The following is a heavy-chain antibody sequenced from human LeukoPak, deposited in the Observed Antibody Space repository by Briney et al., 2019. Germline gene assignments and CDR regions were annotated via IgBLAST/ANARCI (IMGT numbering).Heavy chain of an antibody. Sequence: ASVKVSCKASGYTFTGYYMHWVRQAPGQGLEWMGWINPNSGGTNYAQKFQGRVTMTRDTSISTAYMELSRLRSDDTAVYYCAREKFPGYNYRTFDYWGQGTLDTLSS. V-gene: IGHV1-2*02. CDR1: GYTFTGYY. CDR2: INPNSGGT. J-gene: IGHJ4*02. D-gene: IGHD5-18*01. CDR3: AREKFPGYNYRTFDY.